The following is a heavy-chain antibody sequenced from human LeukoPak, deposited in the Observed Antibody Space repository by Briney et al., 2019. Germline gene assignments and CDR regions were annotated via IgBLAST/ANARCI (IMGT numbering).Heavy chain of an antibody. Sequence: GGSLRLSCAASGFTFSSYGMHWVRQAPGKGLEWVAFIRYDGSNKYYADSVKGRFTISRDNSKNTLYLQMNSLRAEDTAVYYCAKSGASGQWLAYYYYYMDVWGKGTTVTISS. D-gene: IGHD6-19*01. CDR2: IRYDGSNK. CDR1: GFTFSSYG. V-gene: IGHV3-30*02. J-gene: IGHJ6*03. CDR3: AKSGASGQWLAYYYYYMDV.